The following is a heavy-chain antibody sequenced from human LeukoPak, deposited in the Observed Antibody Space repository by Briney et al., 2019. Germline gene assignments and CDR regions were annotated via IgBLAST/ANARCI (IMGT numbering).Heavy chain of an antibody. J-gene: IGHJ3*02. CDR2: IRYDGSNE. Sequence: GGSLRLSCAASGFSFSGYGMHWVRQAPGKGLEWVAFIRYDGSNEYYADSVKGRFTISRDKSKNTLSLQMNGLRVEDTAVYYCARDFTGFRSNQWVVLGGGYDAFDIWGQGTMVTVSS. D-gene: IGHD6-19*01. V-gene: IGHV3-30*02. CDR3: ARDFTGFRSNQWVVLGGGYDAFDI. CDR1: GFSFSGYG.